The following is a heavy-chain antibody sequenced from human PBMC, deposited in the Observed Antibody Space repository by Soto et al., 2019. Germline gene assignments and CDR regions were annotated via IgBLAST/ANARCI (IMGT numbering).Heavy chain of an antibody. D-gene: IGHD3-22*01. V-gene: IGHV4-31*03. J-gene: IGHJ2*01. CDR3: ARLINYYDSRAYYGRWVDL. CDR1: GDSITSGVHY. Sequence: SETLSLTCTVSGDSITSGVHYWSWIRQLPGKGLEWIGYIFYSGPTYYNPSLKSRVAISVDTSKSQFSLKLSSVTAADTAVYYCARLINYYDSRAYYGRWVDLWGRGTLVTVSS. CDR2: IFYSGPT.